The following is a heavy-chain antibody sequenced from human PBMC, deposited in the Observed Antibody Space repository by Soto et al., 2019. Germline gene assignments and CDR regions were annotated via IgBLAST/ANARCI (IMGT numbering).Heavy chain of an antibody. J-gene: IGHJ6*02. V-gene: IGHV5-51*01. CDR1: GYSFTSYW. D-gene: IGHD6-6*01. Sequence: GEALKISCKGSGYSFTSYWIGSVRQMPGKGLEWMGIIYPGDSDTRYSPSFQGQVTISADKSISTAYLQWSSLKASDTAMSYCTRTSAARKNYYGLDVWGQRTTVTVS. CDR3: TRTSAARKNYYGLDV. CDR2: IYPGDSDT.